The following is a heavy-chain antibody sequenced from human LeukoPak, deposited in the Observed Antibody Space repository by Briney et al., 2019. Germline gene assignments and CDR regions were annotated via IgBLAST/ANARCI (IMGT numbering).Heavy chain of an antibody. D-gene: IGHD2-2*01. CDR3: AKDGERYCSSTSCYAGPDY. CDR1: GFTFNTYG. CDR2: IRYDGSYK. V-gene: IGHV3-30*02. Sequence: GGSLRLSCAASGFTFNTYGMHWVRQAPGKGLEWVAFIRYDGSYKYYADSVKGRFTISRDNAKNSLYLQMNSLRAEDTALYYCAKDGERYCSSTSCYAGPDYWGQGTLVTVSS. J-gene: IGHJ4*02.